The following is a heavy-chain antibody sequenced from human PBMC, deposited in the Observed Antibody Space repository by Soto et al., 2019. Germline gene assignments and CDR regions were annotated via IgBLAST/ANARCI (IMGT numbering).Heavy chain of an antibody. J-gene: IGHJ4*02. Sequence: LRLSCAASGFTVSSNYMSWIRQPPGKGLEWIGEINHSGSTNYNPSLKSRVTISVDTSKNQFSLKLSSVTAADTAVYYCAREKLGYCSGGSCYYFDYWGQGTLVTVSS. CDR2: INHSGST. CDR3: AREKLGYCSGGSCYYFDY. CDR1: GFTVSSNY. D-gene: IGHD2-15*01. V-gene: IGHV4-34*01.